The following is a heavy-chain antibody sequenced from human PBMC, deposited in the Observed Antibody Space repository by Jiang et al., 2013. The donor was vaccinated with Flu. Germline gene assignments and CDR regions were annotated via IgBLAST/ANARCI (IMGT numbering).Heavy chain of an antibody. CDR2: ISGSGGRT. V-gene: IGHV3-23*01. D-gene: IGHD3-10*01. CDR3: AKVWWFGEPGDY. Sequence: VQLLESGGGLVQPGGSLRLSCAASGFTFSSYAMNWVRQAPGKGLEWVSAISGSGGRTYYADSVKGRFTISRDNSKNTLSLQMHSLRAEDTALYYCAKVWWFGEPGDYWGQGTLVTVSS. J-gene: IGHJ4*02. CDR1: GFTFSSYA.